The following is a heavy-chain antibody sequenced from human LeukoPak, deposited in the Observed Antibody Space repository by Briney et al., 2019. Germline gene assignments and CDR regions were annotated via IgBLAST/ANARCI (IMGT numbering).Heavy chain of an antibody. CDR2: ISWNSGSI. Sequence: GGSLRLSCAASGFTFDDYAMHWVRQAPGKGLEWVSGISWNSGSIGYADSVKGRFTISRDNANNSLYLQMNSLRAEDTALYYCAKGGLYGDYVVSYYFDYWGQGTLVTVSS. D-gene: IGHD4-17*01. CDR1: GFTFDDYA. V-gene: IGHV3-9*01. CDR3: AKGGLYGDYVVSYYFDY. J-gene: IGHJ4*02.